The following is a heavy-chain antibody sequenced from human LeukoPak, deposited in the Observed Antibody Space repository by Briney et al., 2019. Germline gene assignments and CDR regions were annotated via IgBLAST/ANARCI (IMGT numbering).Heavy chain of an antibody. Sequence: GASVKVSCKASGYTFTSYGISWVRQAPGQGLEWMGWISAYNGNTNYAQKLQGRVTMTTDTSTSTAYMELSRLRSDDTAVYYCARGVWLPMDYYYGMDVWGQGTTVTVSS. D-gene: IGHD6-19*01. V-gene: IGHV1-18*01. CDR2: ISAYNGNT. J-gene: IGHJ6*02. CDR3: ARGVWLPMDYYYGMDV. CDR1: GYTFTSYG.